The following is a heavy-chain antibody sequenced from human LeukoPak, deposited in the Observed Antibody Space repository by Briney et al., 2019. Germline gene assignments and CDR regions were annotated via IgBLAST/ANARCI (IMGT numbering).Heavy chain of an antibody. V-gene: IGHV3-30*18. CDR2: ISYDGSNK. Sequence: PGRSLRLSCAASGFTFSSYGMHWVRQAPGKGLEWVAVISYDGSNKYYADSVKGRFTISRDNSKNTLYLQMNSLRAEDTAVYYCAKSVTPWVVAGSWFDPWGQGTLVTVSS. CDR3: AKSVTPWVVAGSWFDP. CDR1: GFTFSSYG. D-gene: IGHD2-15*01. J-gene: IGHJ5*02.